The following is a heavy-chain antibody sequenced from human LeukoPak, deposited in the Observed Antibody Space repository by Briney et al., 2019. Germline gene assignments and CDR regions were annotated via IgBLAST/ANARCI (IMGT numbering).Heavy chain of an antibody. CDR2: ISGSGGST. J-gene: IGHJ4*02. Sequence: HPGGSLRLSCAASGFTFSSYGMSWVRQAPGKGLEWVSAISGSGGSTYYADSVKGRFTISRDNSKNTLYLQMNSLRAEDTAVYYCAKDQGVGSSSWYSFDYWGQGTLVTVSS. CDR1: GFTFSSYG. D-gene: IGHD6-13*01. CDR3: AKDQGVGSSSWYSFDY. V-gene: IGHV3-23*01.